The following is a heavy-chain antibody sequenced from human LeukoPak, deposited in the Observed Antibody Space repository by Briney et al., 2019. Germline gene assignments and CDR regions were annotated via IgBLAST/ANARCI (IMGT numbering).Heavy chain of an antibody. J-gene: IGHJ6*02. V-gene: IGHV1-18*01. CDR2: ISAYNGNT. Sequence: ASVKVSCKASGYTFTSYGISWVRQAPGQGLEWMGGISAYNGNTNYAQKLQGRVTMTTDTSTSTAYMELRSLRSDDTAVYYCAGGPLIAVAGSYLLDERHYYYYGMDVWGQGTTVTVSS. CDR1: GYTFTSYG. D-gene: IGHD6-19*01. CDR3: AGGPLIAVAGSYLLDERHYYYYGMDV.